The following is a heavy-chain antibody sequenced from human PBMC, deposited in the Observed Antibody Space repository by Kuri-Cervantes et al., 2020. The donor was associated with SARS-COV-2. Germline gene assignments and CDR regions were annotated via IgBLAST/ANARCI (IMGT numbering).Heavy chain of an antibody. CDR2: IYYSGST. CDR3: ARSVVVPATRFDP. CDR1: GGSISSYY. D-gene: IGHD2-2*01. V-gene: IGHV4-59*01. Sequence: SETLSLTCTVSGGSISSYYWSWIRQPPGRGLEWIGYIYYSGSTNYNPSLMSRVTISVDTSKNQFSLKLSSVTAADTAVYYCARSVVVPATRFDPWGQGTLVTVSS. J-gene: IGHJ5*02.